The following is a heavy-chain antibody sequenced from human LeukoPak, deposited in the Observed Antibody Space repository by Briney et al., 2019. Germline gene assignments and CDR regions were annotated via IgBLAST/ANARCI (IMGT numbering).Heavy chain of an antibody. V-gene: IGHV5-51*01. D-gene: IGHD5-12*01. Sequence: GESLKISCKGSGYTFANYWIGWVRRMPGKGLEWMGLIYPGDSDTKYSPSFQGQVSISADKSISTAYLQWTSLKASDTAMYYCASGYFGDDFFDYWGQGTLVTVSS. CDR3: ASGYFGDDFFDY. CDR1: GYTFANYW. J-gene: IGHJ4*02. CDR2: IYPGDSDT.